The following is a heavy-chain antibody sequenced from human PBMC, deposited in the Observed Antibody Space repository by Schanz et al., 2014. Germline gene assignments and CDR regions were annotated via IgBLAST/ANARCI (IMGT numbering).Heavy chain of an antibody. CDR3: ARGQDHAKTGDL. CDR1: GDSITTSGYF. CDR2: VHPSGTT. Sequence: QLQLQESGPVLVKPSETLSLTCTVSGDSITTSGYFWSWVRQPPGKGLEWIGEVHPSGTTNYNPSLSYRVPMSVDASKNQFSLKLTSVTAADTAVYYCARGQDHAKTGDLWGRGTLVTISS. V-gene: IGHV4-39*07. J-gene: IGHJ5*02. D-gene: IGHD2-2*01.